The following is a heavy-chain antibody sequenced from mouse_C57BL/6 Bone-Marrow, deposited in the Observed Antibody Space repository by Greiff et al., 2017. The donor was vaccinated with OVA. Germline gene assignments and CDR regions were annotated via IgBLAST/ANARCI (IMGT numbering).Heavy chain of an antibody. Sequence: QVQLQQPGAELVKPGASVKMSCKASGYTFTSYWITWVKQRPGQGLEWIGDIYPGSGSTNYNEKFKSKATLTVDTSSSTAYMQLSSLTSEDSAVYYCAKIYDGYFLDAMDYWGQGTSVTVSS. J-gene: IGHJ4*01. CDR3: AKIYDGYFLDAMDY. D-gene: IGHD2-3*01. CDR2: IYPGSGST. CDR1: GYTFTSYW. V-gene: IGHV1-55*01.